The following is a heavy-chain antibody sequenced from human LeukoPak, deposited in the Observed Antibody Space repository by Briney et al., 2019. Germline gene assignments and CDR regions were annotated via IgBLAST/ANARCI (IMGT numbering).Heavy chain of an antibody. J-gene: IGHJ4*02. CDR2: IYPGDSDT. Sequence: GESLKISCKGSGYRFTSYWIGRVRQMPGKGLEWIGIIYPGDSDTRYSPSFQGQVNIADEKSICTAYLQWSSLKASDTAMYYCASSSGYKKGFDYWGQGTLVTVSS. D-gene: IGHD3-22*01. V-gene: IGHV5-51*06. CDR3: ASSSGYKKGFDY. CDR1: GYRFTSYW.